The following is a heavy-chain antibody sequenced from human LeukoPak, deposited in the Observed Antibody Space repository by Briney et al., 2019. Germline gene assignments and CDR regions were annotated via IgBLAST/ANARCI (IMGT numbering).Heavy chain of an antibody. J-gene: IGHJ4*02. CDR2: IKHNGDEL. V-gene: IGHV3-7*01. CDR3: ARELRSFDS. Sequence: PGGSLRLSCAASGFTFCSYWMTWVRQAPGKGLEWVANIKHNGDELNYVGSVAGRFTISRDNAKNSLYLHMTSLRAEDTAVYYCARELRSFDSWGQGTLVTVSS. CDR1: GFTFCSYW. D-gene: IGHD3-16*01.